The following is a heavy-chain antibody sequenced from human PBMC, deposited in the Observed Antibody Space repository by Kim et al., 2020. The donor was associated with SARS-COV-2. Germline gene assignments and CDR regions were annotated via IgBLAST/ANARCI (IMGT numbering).Heavy chain of an antibody. D-gene: IGHD3-10*01. V-gene: IGHV3-23*01. CDR1: GFTFSSYA. CDR3: AKDRGELLWFGELLYFDY. J-gene: IGHJ4*02. Sequence: GGSLRLSCAASGFTFSSYAMSWVRQAPGKGLEWVSAISGSGGSTYYADSVKGRFTISRDNSKNTLYLQMNSLRAEDTAVYYCAKDRGELLWFGELLYFDYWGQGTLVTVSS. CDR2: ISGSGGST.